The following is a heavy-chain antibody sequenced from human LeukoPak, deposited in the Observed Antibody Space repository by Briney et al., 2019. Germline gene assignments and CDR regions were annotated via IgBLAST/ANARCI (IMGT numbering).Heavy chain of an antibody. Sequence: SQTLSLTCATSGDSVSSNSAARNWIRQSPSRGLEWLGRTYYRSKWYNDYAVSVKSRITINPDTSKNQFSLQLNSVTPEDTAVYYCARECSSTSCYGGGFDYWGQGTLVTVSS. D-gene: IGHD2-2*01. CDR2: TYYRSKWYN. V-gene: IGHV6-1*01. CDR3: ARECSSTSCYGGGFDY. CDR1: GDSVSSNSAA. J-gene: IGHJ4*02.